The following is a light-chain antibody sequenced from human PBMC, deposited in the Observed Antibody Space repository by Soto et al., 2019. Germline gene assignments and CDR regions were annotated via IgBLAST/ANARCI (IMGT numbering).Light chain of an antibody. CDR2: RNN. CDR3: AAWDGSLSGWV. V-gene: IGLV1-47*01. CDR1: SSNIETNY. Sequence: QSVLTQPPSASGTLGQRVTISCSGSSSNIETNYVYWYQQLPGTAPKVLIYRNNQRPSRVPDRFSASKSGTSASLAISGLRSEDEADYYCAAWDGSLSGWVFGGGTKLTVL. J-gene: IGLJ3*02.